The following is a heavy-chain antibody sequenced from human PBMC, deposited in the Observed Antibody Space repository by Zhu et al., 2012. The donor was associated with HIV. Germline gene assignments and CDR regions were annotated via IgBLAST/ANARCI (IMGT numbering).Heavy chain of an antibody. Sequence: VQLLESGGGLVQPGGSLRLSCSASGFTFNTYAMNWVRQAPGKGLEWVSAISGDGGGTHYTETVKGRFAISRDNSKNTLYLQMNSLRAEDTAVYFCAKDLDYYGSGGYYMDVWAKGPRSASP. D-gene: IGHD3-10*01. CDR2: ISGDGGGT. J-gene: IGHJ6*03. V-gene: IGHV3-23*01. CDR3: AKDLDYYGSGGYYMDV. CDR1: GFTFNTYA.